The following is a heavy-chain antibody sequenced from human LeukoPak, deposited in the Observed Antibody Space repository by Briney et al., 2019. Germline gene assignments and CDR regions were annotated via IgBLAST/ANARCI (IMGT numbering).Heavy chain of an antibody. CDR2: INPNSGGT. Sequence: ASVKVSCKASGYTFTGYYMHWVRQAPGQGLEWMGWINPNSGGTNYAQKFQGRVTMTRDTSISTVYMELSSLRSEDTAVYYCARGYGIAAAGTVRYWGQGTLVTVSS. V-gene: IGHV1-2*02. CDR3: ARGYGIAAAGTVRY. CDR1: GYTFTGYY. D-gene: IGHD6-13*01. J-gene: IGHJ4*02.